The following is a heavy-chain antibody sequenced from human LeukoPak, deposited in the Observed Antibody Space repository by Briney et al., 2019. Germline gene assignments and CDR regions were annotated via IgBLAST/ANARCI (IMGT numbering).Heavy chain of an antibody. D-gene: IGHD6-19*01. CDR2: IYYSGST. Sequence: PETLSLTCTVSGGSISSYYWSWIRQPPGKGLEWIGYIYYSGSTNYNPSLKSRVTISVDTSKNQFSLKLSSVTAADTAVYYCARNGGAVAGTGFDYWGQGTLVTVSS. CDR3: ARNGGAVAGTGFDY. V-gene: IGHV4-59*08. J-gene: IGHJ4*02. CDR1: GGSISSYY.